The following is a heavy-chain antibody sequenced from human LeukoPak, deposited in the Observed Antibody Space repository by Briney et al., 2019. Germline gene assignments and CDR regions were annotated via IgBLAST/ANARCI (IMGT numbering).Heavy chain of an antibody. CDR3: AQEKLNYYDSSGYDY. CDR2: INPNSGGT. J-gene: IGHJ4*02. Sequence: GASVKVSCKASGYTFTGYYMHWVRQAPGQGLEWMGWINPNSGGTNYAQKFQGRVTMTRDTSISTAYMELSRLRSDDTAVYYCAQEKLNYYDSSGYDYWGQGTLVTVSS. D-gene: IGHD3-22*01. V-gene: IGHV1-2*02. CDR1: GYTFTGYY.